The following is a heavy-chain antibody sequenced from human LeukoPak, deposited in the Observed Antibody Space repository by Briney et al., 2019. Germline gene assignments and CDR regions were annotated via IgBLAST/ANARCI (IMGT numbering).Heavy chain of an antibody. D-gene: IGHD6-13*01. V-gene: IGHV3-30*04. CDR1: GFTFSDYT. CDR2: MSYDGSQK. Sequence: PGGSLRLSCAASGFTFSDYTMHWVRQAPGKGLGWVAVMSYDGSQKYYADSVTGRFTISRDNSKNTVYLHMNSLRAEDTAVFYCARANSSSWHYFDDWGQGTLVTVSS. J-gene: IGHJ4*02. CDR3: ARANSSSWHYFDD.